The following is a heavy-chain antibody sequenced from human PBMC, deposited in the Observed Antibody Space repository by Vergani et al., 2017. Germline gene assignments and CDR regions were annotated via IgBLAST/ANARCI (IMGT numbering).Heavy chain of an antibody. J-gene: IGHJ6*02. D-gene: IGHD6-6*01. CDR3: AREGGIAARSYYYYYGMDV. Sequence: EVQLVESGGGLVKPGGSLSLSCAASGFTVSSNYMSWVRQAPGKGLEWVSVIYSGGSTYYADSVKGRFTISRDNSKNTLYLQMNSLRAEDTAVYYCAREGGIAARSYYYYYGMDVWGQGTTVTVSS. CDR2: IYSGGST. V-gene: IGHV3-66*01. CDR1: GFTVSSNY.